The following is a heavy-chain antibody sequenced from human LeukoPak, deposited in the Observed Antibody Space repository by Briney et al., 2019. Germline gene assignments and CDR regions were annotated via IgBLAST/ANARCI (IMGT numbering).Heavy chain of an antibody. CDR3: AKDVYGDYGGLDY. Sequence: GGSLRLSCAASEFTFSSYAMSWVRQAPGKGLEWVSIISGSGDNTYYADSVKGRFTISRDNAKNTLYLQMNSLRAEDTAVYYCAKDVYGDYGGLDYWGQGTLVTVSS. CDR1: EFTFSSYA. J-gene: IGHJ4*02. V-gene: IGHV3-23*01. CDR2: ISGSGDNT. D-gene: IGHD4-17*01.